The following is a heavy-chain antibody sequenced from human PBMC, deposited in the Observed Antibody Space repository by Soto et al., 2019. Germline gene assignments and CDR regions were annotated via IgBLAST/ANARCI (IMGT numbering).Heavy chain of an antibody. Sequence: PSETLSLTCAVSGGSFSGYYWGWFRQPPGKGLEWIGEINHSGTTSYNPSLKSRVTISVDSPKNQLSLKLSSVTAADTAVYFCAREEVPQWFSRGYYGMDVWGQGTTVTVSS. D-gene: IGHD2-8*01. V-gene: IGHV4-34*01. CDR2: INHSGTT. CDR3: AREEVPQWFSRGYYGMDV. CDR1: GGSFSGYY. J-gene: IGHJ6*02.